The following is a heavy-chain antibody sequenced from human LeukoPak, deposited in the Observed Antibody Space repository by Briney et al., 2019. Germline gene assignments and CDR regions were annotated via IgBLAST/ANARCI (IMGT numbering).Heavy chain of an antibody. Sequence: GGSLRLSCAASGFTFNNHAMSWARQAPGKGLEWVSSITVNGDGTNYADAVKGRFTISRDNAKNSLFLQMSSLRVEDTAVYYCARESSGIAATDKIDFWGQGTLVTVSS. D-gene: IGHD6-13*01. CDR3: ARESSGIAATDKIDF. V-gene: IGHV3-23*01. J-gene: IGHJ4*02. CDR1: GFTFNNHA. CDR2: ITVNGDGT.